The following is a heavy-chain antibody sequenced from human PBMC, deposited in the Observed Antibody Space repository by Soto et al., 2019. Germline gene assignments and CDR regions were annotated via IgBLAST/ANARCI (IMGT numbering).Heavy chain of an antibody. Sequence: EVQLLESGGGLVQPGGSLRLSCAASAFTFSSYAMSWVRQAPGKGLEWVSTISGSGASTYYADSVKGRFTISKDNSKNTLYLQMSSLRGEDTAVYYCAKERVRGAWGACDIWGQGTMVTVSS. V-gene: IGHV3-23*01. CDR3: AKERVRGAWGACDI. CDR1: AFTFSSYA. D-gene: IGHD3-10*01. J-gene: IGHJ3*02. CDR2: ISGSGAST.